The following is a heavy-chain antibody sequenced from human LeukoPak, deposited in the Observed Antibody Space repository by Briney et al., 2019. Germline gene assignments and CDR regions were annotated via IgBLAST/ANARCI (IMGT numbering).Heavy chain of an antibody. V-gene: IGHV1-18*01. J-gene: IGHJ4*02. CDR3: ARVHDYVWGSYRPHFDY. Sequence: GASVKVSCKASGYTLTSYAMNWVRQAPGQGLEWMGWISAYNGNTNYAQKLQGRVTMTTDTSTSTAYMELRSLRSDDTAVYYCARVHDYVWGSYRPHFDYWGQGTLVTVSS. CDR1: GYTLTSYA. D-gene: IGHD3-16*02. CDR2: ISAYNGNT.